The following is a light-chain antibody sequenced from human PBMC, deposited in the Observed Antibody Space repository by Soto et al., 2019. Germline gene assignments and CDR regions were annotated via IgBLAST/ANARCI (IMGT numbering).Light chain of an antibody. Sequence: EIVLTQSPGTLSLSPGEGATLSCRASQSVSSNYLAWYHHKPGQAPRLLIYGASNRATDVPDRFSGSGSGTDFPLTISRLEPEDFALYYCQQYGSSPLTFGGGTKVEIK. J-gene: IGKJ4*01. CDR3: QQYGSSPLT. CDR2: GAS. V-gene: IGKV3-20*01. CDR1: QSVSSNY.